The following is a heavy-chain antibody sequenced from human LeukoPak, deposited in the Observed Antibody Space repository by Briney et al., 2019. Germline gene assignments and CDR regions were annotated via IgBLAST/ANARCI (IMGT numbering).Heavy chain of an antibody. V-gene: IGHV4-59*12. CDR3: ARGGYSSGWRGAFDI. D-gene: IGHD6-19*01. CDR2: ISYSGSS. CDR1: GGSTSNYY. Sequence: SETLSLTCTVSGGSTSNYYWSWIRQPPGKGLEWIGYISYSGSSNSHPSLKSRVTISVDTSKNQFSLKLSSVTAADTAVYYCARGGYSSGWRGAFDIWGQGTMVTVSS. J-gene: IGHJ3*02.